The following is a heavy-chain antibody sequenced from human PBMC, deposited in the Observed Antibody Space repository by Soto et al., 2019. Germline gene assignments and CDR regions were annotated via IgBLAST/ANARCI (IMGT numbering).Heavy chain of an antibody. CDR1: GFIFSDYH. CDR3: VRDRRISGINRGLDY. D-gene: IGHD1-20*01. Sequence: AGGSLRLSCAASGFIFSDYHMTWIRQAPGKGLELVAYISSSGDTIYYADSVKSRFTISRDNGRDSLFLQMSSLRPEDTAVYYCVRDRRISGINRGLDYWGRGTLVTVSS. CDR2: ISSSGDTI. V-gene: IGHV3-11*01. J-gene: IGHJ4*02.